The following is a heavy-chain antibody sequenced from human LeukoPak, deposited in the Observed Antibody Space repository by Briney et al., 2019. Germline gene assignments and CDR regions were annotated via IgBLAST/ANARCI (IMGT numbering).Heavy chain of an antibody. J-gene: IGHJ4*02. V-gene: IGHV3-33*01. CDR1: GFTFGSYG. D-gene: IGHD6-13*01. Sequence: GGSLRLSCAASGFTFGSYGMHWVRQAPGKGLEWVAVIWYDGSNKYYADSVKGRFTISRDNSKNTLYLQMNSLRAEDTAVYYCARDTTQIAAAGTFDYWGQGTLVTVSS. CDR2: IWYDGSNK. CDR3: ARDTTQIAAAGTFDY.